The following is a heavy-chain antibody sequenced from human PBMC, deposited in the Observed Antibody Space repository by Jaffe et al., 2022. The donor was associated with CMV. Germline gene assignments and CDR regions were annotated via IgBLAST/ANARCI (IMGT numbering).Heavy chain of an antibody. J-gene: IGHJ4*02. D-gene: IGHD4-4*01. CDR1: GGTFSSYA. V-gene: IGHV1-69*09. CDR3: ARDLPELQFYFDY. CDR2: IIPILGIA. Sequence: QVQLVQSGAEVKKPGSSVKVSCKASGGTFSSYAISWVRQAPGQGLEWMGRIIPILGIANYAQKFQGRVTITADKSTSTAYMELSSLRSEDTAVYYCARDLPELQFYFDYWGQGTLVTVSS.